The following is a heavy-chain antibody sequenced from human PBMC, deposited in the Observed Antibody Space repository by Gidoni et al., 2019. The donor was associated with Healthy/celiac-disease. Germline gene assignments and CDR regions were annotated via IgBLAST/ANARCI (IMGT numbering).Heavy chain of an antibody. CDR3: TTVVPAAFTYYYYGMDA. V-gene: IGHV3-15*01. J-gene: IGHJ6*02. D-gene: IGHD2-2*01. CDR2: IKSKTDGGTT. Sequence: EVQLVESGGGLVKPGGSLRLSCAASGFTFSNAWMSWVRQAPGKGLEWVGRIKSKTDGGTTDYAAPVKGRFTISRDDSKNTLYLQMNSLKTEDTAVYYCTTVVPAAFTYYYYGMDAWGQGTTVTVSS. CDR1: GFTFSNAW.